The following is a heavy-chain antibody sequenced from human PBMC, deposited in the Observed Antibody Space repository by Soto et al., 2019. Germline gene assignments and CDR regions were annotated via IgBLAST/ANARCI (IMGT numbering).Heavy chain of an antibody. CDR3: ARDSRPNYYDSSGYYWGDYYYGMDV. J-gene: IGHJ6*02. Sequence: SETLCLTCAVYGGSFSGYYWSWIRQPPGKGLEWIGEINHSGSTNYNPSLKSRVTISVDTSKNQFSLKLSSVTAADTAVYYCARDSRPNYYDSSGYYWGDYYYGMDVWGQGTTVTVSS. V-gene: IGHV4-34*01. CDR1: GGSFSGYY. D-gene: IGHD3-22*01. CDR2: INHSGST.